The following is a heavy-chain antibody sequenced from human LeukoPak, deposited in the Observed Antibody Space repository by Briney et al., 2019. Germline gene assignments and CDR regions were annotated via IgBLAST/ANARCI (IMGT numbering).Heavy chain of an antibody. V-gene: IGHV3-23*01. CDR1: GFTFSRYA. D-gene: IGHD4-17*01. J-gene: IGHJ4*02. CDR3: AEGYGDYYTVLDY. Sequence: GGSLRLSCAASGFTFSRYAMSWVRQAPEKGLEWVSGISTSGGSTYYADSVKGRFTISRDNSKNTLYLQMNSLGAEDTAIYYCAEGYGDYYTVLDYWGQGTLVTVSS. CDR2: ISTSGGST.